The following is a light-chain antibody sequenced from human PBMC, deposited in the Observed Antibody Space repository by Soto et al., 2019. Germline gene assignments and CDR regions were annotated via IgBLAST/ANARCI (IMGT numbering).Light chain of an antibody. CDR1: SSDVGDYNY. CDR3: SSYAGIDNLV. V-gene: IGLV2-8*01. J-gene: IGLJ2*01. CDR2: EVS. Sequence: QSALTQPPSASGSPGQSVSISCTGTSSDVGDYNYVSWYQQYPGKAPKLIIYEVSKRPSGVPDRFSGSKSGNTASLTVSGLQAEDEADYYCSSYAGIDNLVFDGGTKLTVL.